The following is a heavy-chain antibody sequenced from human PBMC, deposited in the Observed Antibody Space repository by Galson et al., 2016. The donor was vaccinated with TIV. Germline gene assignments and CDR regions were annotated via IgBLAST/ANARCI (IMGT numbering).Heavy chain of an antibody. J-gene: IGHJ4*02. CDR2: ISHDGNNK. D-gene: IGHD1-7*01. CDR1: GFTFDSYT. CDR3: TRDGRGNWKYVDYFDY. Sequence: SLRLSCAASGFTFDSYTFHWVRQTPGKGLEWVAIISHDGNNKDFADSVQGRFTISRDSSKNTVFLQMNSLRLEDTAVYYCTRDGRGNWKYVDYFDYWGPGTVVTVPS. V-gene: IGHV3-30-3*01.